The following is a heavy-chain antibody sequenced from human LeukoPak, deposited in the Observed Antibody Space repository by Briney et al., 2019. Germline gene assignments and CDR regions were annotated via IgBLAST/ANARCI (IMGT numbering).Heavy chain of an antibody. D-gene: IGHD3-22*01. CDR2: IKQDGSEK. V-gene: IGHV3-7*01. J-gene: IGHJ4*02. Sequence: GGSLRLSCAASGFTFSSYWMSWVRQAPGKGLGWVANIKQDGSEKYYVDSVKGRFTISRGNAKNSLYLQMNSLRAEDTAVYYCARQLGRESADSSVDYWGQGTLVTVSS. CDR3: ARQLGRESADSSVDY. CDR1: GFTFSSYW.